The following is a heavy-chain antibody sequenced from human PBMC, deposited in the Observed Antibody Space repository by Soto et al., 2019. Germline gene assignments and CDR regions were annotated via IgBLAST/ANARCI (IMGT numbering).Heavy chain of an antibody. CDR1: GGSISSGGYY. V-gene: IGHV4-31*03. J-gene: IGHJ2*01. CDR2: IYYSGST. D-gene: IGHD3-10*01. CDR3: ARVYGAGMRYFDL. Sequence: QVQLQESGPGLVKPSQTLSLTCTVSGGSISSGGYYWSWIRQHPGKGLEWIGYIYYSGSTYYNPSLKSRVTRSVDTSKNQCARKLSSVTAADTAVYDCARVYGAGMRYFDLWGRGTLVTVSS.